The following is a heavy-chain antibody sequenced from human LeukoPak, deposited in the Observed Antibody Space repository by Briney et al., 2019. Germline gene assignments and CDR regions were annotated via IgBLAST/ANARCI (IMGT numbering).Heavy chain of an antibody. CDR2: ISYDGSNK. Sequence: GGSLRLSCAASGFTFSSYAMHWVRQAPGKGLEWVAVISYDGSNKYYADSVKGRFTISRDNSKNTLYLQMNSLRAEDTAVYYCARDLHDVLLWFGEVSGPIDYWGQGTLVTVSS. V-gene: IGHV3-30-3*01. D-gene: IGHD3-10*01. J-gene: IGHJ4*02. CDR1: GFTFSSYA. CDR3: ARDLHDVLLWFGEVSGPIDY.